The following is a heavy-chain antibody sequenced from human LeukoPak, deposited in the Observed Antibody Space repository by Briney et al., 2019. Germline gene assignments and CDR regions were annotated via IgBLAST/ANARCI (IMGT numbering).Heavy chain of an antibody. CDR2: ISGSGGST. CDR3: AKPMVNSDYCIDY. V-gene: IGHV3-23*01. CDR1: GFTFSSYA. Sequence: GESLRLSCAASGFTFSSYAMSWVRQAPGKGLEWVSAISGSGGSTYYADSVKGRFTISRDNSKNTLYLQMNSLRAEDTAVYYCAKPMVNSDYCIDYWGQGTLVTVSS. J-gene: IGHJ4*02. D-gene: IGHD5-18*01.